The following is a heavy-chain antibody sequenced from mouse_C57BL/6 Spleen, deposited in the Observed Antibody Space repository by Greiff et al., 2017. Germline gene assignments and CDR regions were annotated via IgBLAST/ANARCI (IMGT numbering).Heavy chain of an antibody. CDR2: IYPGDGDT. Sequence: QVQLQQSGPELVKPGASVKISCKASGYAFSSSWMNWVKQRPGKGLEWIGRIYPGDGDTNYNGKFKGKATLTADKSSSTAYMQLSSLTSEDSAVYFCARGSPIYYYGSSPYFDYGGQGTTLTVSS. V-gene: IGHV1-82*01. CDR1: GYAFSSSW. D-gene: IGHD1-1*01. J-gene: IGHJ2*01. CDR3: ARGSPIYYYGSSPYFDY.